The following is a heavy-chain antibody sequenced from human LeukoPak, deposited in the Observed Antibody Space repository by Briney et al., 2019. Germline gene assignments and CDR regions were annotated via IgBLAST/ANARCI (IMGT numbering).Heavy chain of an antibody. J-gene: IGHJ4*02. CDR3: AKQEGRYCSGTSCYTFLLFDF. Sequence: GESLKISCKGSGYSFTSYWIGWVRQMPGKGLEWIGIIYPGDSDTRYSPSSQGQVTISADKSISTAYLQWSSLKASDTAIYYCAKQEGRYCSGTSCYTFLLFDFWGQGTLVTVSS. V-gene: IGHV5-51*01. D-gene: IGHD2-15*01. CDR1: GYSFTSYW. CDR2: IYPGDSDT.